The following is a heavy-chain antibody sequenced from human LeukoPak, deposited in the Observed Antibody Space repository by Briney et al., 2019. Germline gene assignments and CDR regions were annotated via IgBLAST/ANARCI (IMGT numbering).Heavy chain of an antibody. Sequence: SETLSLTCAVYGGSFSGYYWSWIRQPPGKGLEWIGEINHSGSTNYNPSLKSRVTISVDTSKNQFSLKLSSVTAADTAVYHCARARIAVAGFDYWGQGTLVTVSS. CDR2: INHSGST. D-gene: IGHD6-19*01. J-gene: IGHJ4*02. V-gene: IGHV4-34*01. CDR1: GGSFSGYY. CDR3: ARARIAVAGFDY.